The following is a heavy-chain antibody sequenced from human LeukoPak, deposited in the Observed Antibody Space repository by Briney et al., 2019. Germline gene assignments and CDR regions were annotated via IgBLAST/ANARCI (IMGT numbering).Heavy chain of an antibody. CDR3: ARGRHISGYYSTFFDY. Sequence: GGSLRLSCAASGFTLSGNDMHWVRQVTGKGLEWVSGIIIAGDTYYPDSVKGRFSISRENAKNSPYLQMNSLRAEDTAVYYCARGRHISGYYSTFFDYWGQGALVTVSS. V-gene: IGHV3-13*01. J-gene: IGHJ4*02. CDR1: GFTLSGND. CDR2: IIIAGDT. D-gene: IGHD3-3*01.